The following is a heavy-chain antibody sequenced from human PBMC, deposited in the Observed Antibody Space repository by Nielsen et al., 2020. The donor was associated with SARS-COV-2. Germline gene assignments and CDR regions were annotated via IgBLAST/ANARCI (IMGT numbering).Heavy chain of an antibody. V-gene: IGHV4-34*01. J-gene: IGHJ6*02. CDR3: ARGGVSGGTGMDV. CDR2: INHSGST. D-gene: IGHD6-19*01. Sequence: WIRQPPGRGLEWIGEINHSGSTNYNPPLKSRVTISVDTSKNQFSLKLSSVTAADTAVYYCARGGVSGGTGMDVWGQGTTVTVSS.